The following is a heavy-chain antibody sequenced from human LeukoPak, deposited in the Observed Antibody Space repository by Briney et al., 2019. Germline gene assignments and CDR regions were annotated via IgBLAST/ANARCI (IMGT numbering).Heavy chain of an antibody. D-gene: IGHD2-2*01. Sequence: GGSLRLSCAASGFTFSNAWMSWVRQAPGKGLEWVGRIKSKTDGGTTDYAAPVKGRFTISRDDSKNTLYLQMNILKTEDTAVYSCPTPPYCSSTSCYRRGIADYWGQGPLVPVSS. CDR3: PTPPYCSSTSCYRRGIADY. CDR1: GFTFSNAW. CDR2: IKSKTDGGTT. J-gene: IGHJ4*02. V-gene: IGHV3-15*01.